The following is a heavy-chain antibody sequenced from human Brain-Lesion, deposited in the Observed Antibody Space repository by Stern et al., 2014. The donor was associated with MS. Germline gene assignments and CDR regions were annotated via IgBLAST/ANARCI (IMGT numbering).Heavy chain of an antibody. CDR3: ARDVGGAFDY. CDR2: INHSGRI. CDR1: GGSFSGYY. J-gene: IGHJ4*02. D-gene: IGHD2-21*01. Sequence: QVQLQQWGAGLLKPSETLSLTCDVYGGSFSGYYLTWIRQPPGKGLEWIGAINHSGRINYNPSLESRVTMSVDTSKHQLSLRLSPATAADTAVYYCARDVGGAFDYWGQGTLVTVSS. V-gene: IGHV4-34*01.